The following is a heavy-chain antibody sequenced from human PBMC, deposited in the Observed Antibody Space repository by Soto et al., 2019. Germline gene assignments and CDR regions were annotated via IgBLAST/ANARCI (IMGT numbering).Heavy chain of an antibody. CDR2: IFTRDSET. J-gene: IGHJ5*02. V-gene: IGHV5-51*01. D-gene: IGHD3-10*01. Sequence: GESLKISCKGSGYGFAGYWITWVRQTPGKGLEWMGLIFTRDSETKTSPSFQGHVSFSVDNSINTVYLQWTSLKTTDTGIYFCARGYFDSGHGYDLWGQGTLVTVSS. CDR1: GYGFAGYW. CDR3: ARGYFDSGHGYDL.